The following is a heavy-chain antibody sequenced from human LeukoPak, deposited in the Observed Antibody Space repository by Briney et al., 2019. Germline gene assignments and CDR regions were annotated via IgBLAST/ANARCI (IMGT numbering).Heavy chain of an antibody. CDR1: GYTFTRYY. CDR2: INPSGGST. Sequence: ASVKVSCKTSGYTFTRYYIHWVRQAPGQGLEGMGIINPSGGSTSYTQKFQDRVTMTRDMSTSTVYMELSSLRSEDTAVYYCARALAAAAGRRAGMMGDWGQGTLVTVSS. CDR3: ARALAAAAGRRAGMMGD. V-gene: IGHV1-46*01. J-gene: IGHJ4*02. D-gene: IGHD6-13*01.